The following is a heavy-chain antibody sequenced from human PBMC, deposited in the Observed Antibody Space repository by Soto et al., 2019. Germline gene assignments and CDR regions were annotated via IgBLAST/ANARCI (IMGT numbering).Heavy chain of an antibody. CDR3: ARVDGGSIY. D-gene: IGHD2-15*01. V-gene: IGHV4-31*03. CDR1: GGSISSGGYY. J-gene: IGHJ4*02. Sequence: KPXGTLSLTCTVSGGSISSGGYYWTWIRQHPGKGLEWIGYIYYSGSTYSNPSLKGRVTISVYTSKNQFSLKLSSVTAADTAVYYCARVDGGSIYWGQGTLVTVSS. CDR2: IYYSGST.